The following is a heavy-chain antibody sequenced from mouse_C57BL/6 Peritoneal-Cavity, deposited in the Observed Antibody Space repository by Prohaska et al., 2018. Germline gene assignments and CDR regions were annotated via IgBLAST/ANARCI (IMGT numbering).Heavy chain of an antibody. CDR1: GYTFTDYA. V-gene: IGHV1-15*01. D-gene: IGHD2-3*01. CDR3: TRGDGYYFYAMDY. Sequence: QVQLQQSGAELVRPGASVTLSCKASGYTFTDYAMHLVKQTPVHGLEWIGAIDPETGGTAYNQKFKGKAILTADKSSSTAYMELRSLTSEDSAVYYCTRGDGYYFYAMDYWGQGTSVTVSS. J-gene: IGHJ4*01. CDR2: IDPETGGT.